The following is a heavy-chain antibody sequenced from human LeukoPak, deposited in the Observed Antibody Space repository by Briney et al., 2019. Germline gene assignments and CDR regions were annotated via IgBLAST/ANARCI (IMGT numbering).Heavy chain of an antibody. CDR1: GFTFSSYG. V-gene: IGHV3-33*01. CDR3: AGDSRYCRSNTCYRHYYYMDV. CDR2: IWYDGSNK. Sequence: GGSLRLSCAASGFTFSSYGMHWVRQAPGKGLEWVAVIWYDGSNKYYADSVKGRFTISRDNSKNTLYLQMNSLGAEDTAVYFCAGDSRYCRSNTCYRHYYYMDVWGTGTTVTVSS. J-gene: IGHJ6*03. D-gene: IGHD2-2*01.